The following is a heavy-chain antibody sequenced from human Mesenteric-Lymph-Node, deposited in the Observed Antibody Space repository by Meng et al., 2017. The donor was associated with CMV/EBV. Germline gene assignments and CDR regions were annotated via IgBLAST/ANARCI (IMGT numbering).Heavy chain of an antibody. V-gene: IGHV5-51*01. CDR1: GYSFTNYW. J-gene: IGHJ3*02. D-gene: IGHD6-13*01. Sequence: GGSLRLSCKGSGYSFTNYWIGWVRQMPGKGLEWMGIIYPGDSAPRYSPSFQGQVTISADKSISTAYLQWSSLKASDTAIYYCARHLYSSSLSAFDIWGQGTMVTVSS. CDR2: IYPGDSAP. CDR3: ARHLYSSSLSAFDI.